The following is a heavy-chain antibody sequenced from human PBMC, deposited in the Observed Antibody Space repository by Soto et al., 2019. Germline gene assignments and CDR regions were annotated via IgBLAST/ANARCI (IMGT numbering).Heavy chain of an antibody. CDR1: GFTLSSYS. J-gene: IGHJ6*04. V-gene: IGHV3-48*02. CDR2: ISSSSSTI. CDR3: TRDNPRSSGWAV. Sequence: EVQLVESGGGLVQPGGSLRLSCAASGFTLSSYSMNWARQAPGQGLEWVSYISSSSSTIYYADSVKGRFTISRDNAKNSMYLQMNSLRDEDTAVYYCTRDNPRSSGWAVWGKGTTVTVSS.